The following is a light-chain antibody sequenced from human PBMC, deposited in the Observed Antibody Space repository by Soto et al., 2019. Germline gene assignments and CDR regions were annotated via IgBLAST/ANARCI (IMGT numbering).Light chain of an antibody. CDR2: EVT. CDR1: SSDVGGYNF. V-gene: IGLV2-8*01. J-gene: IGLJ1*01. CDR3: SSYSGTNNYV. Sequence: VLTQPPSASGSPGQSVTISCTGTSSDVGGYNFVSWYQQHPGKAPKLIIYEVTKRPSGVPDRFSGSKSGNTASLTVSGLQAEDEADYYCSSYSGTNNYVFGTGTKLTVL.